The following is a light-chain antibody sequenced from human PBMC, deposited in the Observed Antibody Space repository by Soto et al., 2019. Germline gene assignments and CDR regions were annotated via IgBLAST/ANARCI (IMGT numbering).Light chain of an antibody. J-gene: IGLJ3*02. CDR2: SNN. CDR1: SSNIGSNT. CDR3: AAWDDSLNGWV. V-gene: IGLV1-44*01. Sequence: QSVLTQPPSASGTPGQRVTISCSGSSSNIGSNTVNWYQQLPGTAPKLLIYSNNKRPSGVPDRFSGSKSGTSASLAISGLQYEDEADYYCAAWDDSLNGWVFGGGTKLTVL.